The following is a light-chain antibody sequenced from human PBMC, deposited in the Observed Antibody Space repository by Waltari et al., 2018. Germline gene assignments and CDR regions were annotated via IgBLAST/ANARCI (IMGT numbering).Light chain of an antibody. Sequence: QLVLTQSPSASASLGASVKLTCTLSSGHSSNIIAWHQQQSEKGPRYLMKVNSDGSHSKGDEIPDRFSGSSSGAERYLTIASVQSEDEADYYCQTGGHGTWVFGGGTKLTVL. CDR1: SGHSSNI. J-gene: IGLJ3*02. CDR3: QTGGHGTWV. V-gene: IGLV4-69*01. CDR2: VNSDGSH.